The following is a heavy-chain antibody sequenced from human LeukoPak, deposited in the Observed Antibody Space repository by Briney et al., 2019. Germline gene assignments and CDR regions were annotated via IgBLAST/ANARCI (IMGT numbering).Heavy chain of an antibody. CDR2: IYTSGST. V-gene: IGHV4-4*07. Sequence: SETLSLTCTVSGGSISNYYWSWIRQPAGKGLEWIGRIYTSGSTNYNPSLKSRITMSVDTSKNQFSLKLSSVTAADTAVYYCAGDSSRTFDYWGQGTLVTVSS. CDR1: GGSISNYY. J-gene: IGHJ4*02. CDR3: AGDSSRTFDY. D-gene: IGHD2-2*01.